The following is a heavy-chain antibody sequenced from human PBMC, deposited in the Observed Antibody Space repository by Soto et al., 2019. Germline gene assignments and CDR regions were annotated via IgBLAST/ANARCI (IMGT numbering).Heavy chain of an antibody. CDR2: LNPNSGNT. V-gene: IGHV1-8*01. D-gene: IGHD3-16*01. Sequence: QVQLVQSGAEVKKPGASVKVSCKASGYTFTRYDINWVRLATGQGLEWMGWLNPNSGNTAYAQKFQGRVTMTRNTSISTAYTELSSLRAEDTAVYYCARLKQDYAVAWGQGTLVTVSS. CDR1: GYTFTRYD. CDR3: ARLKQDYAVA. J-gene: IGHJ5*02.